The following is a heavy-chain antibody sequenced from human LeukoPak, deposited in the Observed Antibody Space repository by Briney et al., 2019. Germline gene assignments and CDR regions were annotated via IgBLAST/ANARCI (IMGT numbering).Heavy chain of an antibody. D-gene: IGHD6-6*01. Sequence: GGSLRLSCAASGFTFSDYYMSWIHQAPGKGLEWVSYISSSGNSISYEDSVKGRFTISRDNAKNSLYLQMNSLRAEDTAVYYCARADDSSSGYFDYWGQGTLVTVSS. J-gene: IGHJ4*02. V-gene: IGHV3-11*04. CDR1: GFTFSDYY. CDR2: ISSSGNSI. CDR3: ARADDSSSGYFDY.